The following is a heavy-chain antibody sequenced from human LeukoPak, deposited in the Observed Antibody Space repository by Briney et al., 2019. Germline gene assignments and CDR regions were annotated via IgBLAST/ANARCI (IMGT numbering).Heavy chain of an antibody. CDR2: ISSSSSYI. V-gene: IGHV3-21*01. D-gene: IGHD1-26*01. CDR1: GFTFSSYS. Sequence: GGSLRLSCAASGFTFSSYSMNWVRQAPGKGPEWVSSISSSSSYIYYADSVKGRFTISRDNAKNSLYLQMNSLRAEDTAVYYCARRPNIVGATTSWGQGTLVTVSS. CDR3: ARRPNIVGATTS. J-gene: IGHJ4*02.